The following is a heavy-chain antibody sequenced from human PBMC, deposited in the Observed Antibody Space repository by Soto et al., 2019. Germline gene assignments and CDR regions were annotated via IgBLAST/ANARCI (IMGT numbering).Heavy chain of an antibody. CDR2: ISYDGSNK. CDR1: GFTFSSYG. CDR3: XXXXXXXXXXXITYYYGMDV. D-gene: IGHD1-20*01. Sequence: QVQLVESGGGVVQPGRSLRLSCAASGFTFSSYGMHWVRQAPGKGLEWVAVISYDGSNKYYADSVKGRFTISRDNSKXXXXXXXXXXXXXXXXXXXXXXXXXXXXXXXITYYYGMDVWGQGTTVT. J-gene: IGHJ6*02. V-gene: IGHV3-30*03.